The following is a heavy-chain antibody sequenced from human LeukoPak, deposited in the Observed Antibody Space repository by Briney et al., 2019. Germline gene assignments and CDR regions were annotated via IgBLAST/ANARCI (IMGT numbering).Heavy chain of an antibody. V-gene: IGHV1-18*01. CDR3: ARGYCSSTSCYADDNWFDP. Sequence: ASVKVSCKASGYTFTSYGISWVRQAPGQGLEWMGWISAYNGNTNYAQKLQGRVTMTTDTSTSTAYMELRSLRSDDTAVYYCARGYCSSTSCYADDNWFDPWGQGTLVTVSS. CDR1: GYTFTSYG. J-gene: IGHJ5*02. D-gene: IGHD2-2*01. CDR2: ISAYNGNT.